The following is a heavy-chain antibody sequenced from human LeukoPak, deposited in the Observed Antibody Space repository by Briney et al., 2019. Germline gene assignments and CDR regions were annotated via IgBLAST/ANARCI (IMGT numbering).Heavy chain of an antibody. D-gene: IGHD1-26*01. J-gene: IGHJ2*01. Sequence: GGSLRLSCEASGFSFSDYYMRWFRQTPGKGLEWVAYITSTGSATYYADSVKGRFSISRDNAKNSLYLQMNSLRAEDTALYYCAKSGDGGYYKPYWYFDLWGRGTFVSVSS. V-gene: IGHV3-11*01. CDR2: ITSTGSAT. CDR3: AKSGDGGYYKPYWYFDL. CDR1: GFSFSDYY.